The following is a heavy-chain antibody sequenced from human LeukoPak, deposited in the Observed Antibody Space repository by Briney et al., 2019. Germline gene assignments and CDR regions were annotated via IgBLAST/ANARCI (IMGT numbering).Heavy chain of an antibody. CDR2: IRYDGINK. V-gene: IGHV3-30*02. Sequence: GGSLRLSCAASGFTFSTHGMHWVRQAPGKGLEWVAFIRYDGINKYYADSVKGRFTVSRDNSENTLYLQMNGLRPEDTAMYYCARAVTWIDPWGQGTLVTVSS. J-gene: IGHJ5*02. CDR1: GFTFSTHG. CDR3: ARAVTWIDP.